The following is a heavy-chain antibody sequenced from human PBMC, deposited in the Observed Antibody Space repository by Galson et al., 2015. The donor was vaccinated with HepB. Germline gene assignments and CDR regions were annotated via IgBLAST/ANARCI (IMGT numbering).Heavy chain of an antibody. CDR1: GGSISSSSYY. CDR3: ARNKKAVAGGGGFDY. Sequence: SETLSLTCTVSGGSISSSSYYWAWVRQPPGKGLEWIGSIFYSGSTYYNPSLRSRVTVSVDTSKNQFSVRLSSVTDADTAVYYCARNKKAVAGGGGFDYWGQGTLVTVSS. D-gene: IGHD6-19*01. J-gene: IGHJ4*02. CDR2: IFYSGST. V-gene: IGHV4-39*01.